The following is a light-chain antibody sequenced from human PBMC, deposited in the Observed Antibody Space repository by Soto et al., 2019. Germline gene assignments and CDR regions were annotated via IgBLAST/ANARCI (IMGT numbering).Light chain of an antibody. V-gene: IGKV3-15*01. Sequence: EIVMTQSPDTLSVSPGERATLSCRASQSINNKLAWYQQRPGQAPRLLFYGASTRASYVTARFSGGGSATEFTLTISSIEAEDFAVSYCQQYHIWPPLTFGGGTRVEIK. CDR1: QSINNK. CDR2: GAS. J-gene: IGKJ4*01. CDR3: QQYHIWPPLT.